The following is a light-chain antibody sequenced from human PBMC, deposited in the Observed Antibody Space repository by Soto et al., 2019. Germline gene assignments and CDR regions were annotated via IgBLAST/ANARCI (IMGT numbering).Light chain of an antibody. CDR1: QSVSRSY. J-gene: IGKJ1*01. V-gene: IGKV3-20*01. CDR2: GAS. CDR3: QQYMSSLT. Sequence: EIVLTQSPGTRSLSPGERATLSCRASQSVSRSYLAWYQQQPGQAPRLLMYGASSRATGVPVRFSGSGSGKDFTLTISSLDPEAFAVYYCQQYMSSLTFDLSTKVDI.